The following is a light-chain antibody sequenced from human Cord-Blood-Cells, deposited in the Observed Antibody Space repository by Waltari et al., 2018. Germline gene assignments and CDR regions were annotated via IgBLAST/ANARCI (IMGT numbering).Light chain of an antibody. V-gene: IGKV3-20*01. CDR1: QSVSSSY. Sequence: EIVLTLSLGTLPLSPGERATLSCRASQSVSSSYLAWYQQKPGQAPKLLIYGASSRATGIPDRFSGSGSGTDFTLTISRLEPEDFAVYYCQQDGSSPRTFGQGTKVEIK. CDR3: QQDGSSPRT. CDR2: GAS. J-gene: IGKJ1*01.